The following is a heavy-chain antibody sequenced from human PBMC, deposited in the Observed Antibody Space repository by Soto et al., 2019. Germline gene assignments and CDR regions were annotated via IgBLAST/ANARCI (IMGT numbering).Heavy chain of an antibody. D-gene: IGHD3-3*01. CDR2: ISAYNGNT. CDR3: ARQSGDYYYYGMDV. Sequence: GAPVKVFCKGPCYTFTSYGISLLRQAPGQGLEWMGWISAYNGNTDYAQKLQGRVTMTTDTSTSTAYMELRSLRSDDTAVYYCARQSGDYYYYGMDVWGQGTTVTVSS. CDR1: CYTFTSYG. J-gene: IGHJ6*02. V-gene: IGHV1-18*01.